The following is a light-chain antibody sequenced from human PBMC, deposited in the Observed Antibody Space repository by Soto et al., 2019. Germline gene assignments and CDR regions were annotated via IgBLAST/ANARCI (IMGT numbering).Light chain of an antibody. V-gene: IGKV1-5*01. CDR3: QQYNTISGYT. CDR2: DAS. J-gene: IGKJ2*01. Sequence: DIPMTQSPSTLSASVGDRVTITCRASQSISSWLAWYQQKPGKAPKLLIYDASSLESGVPSRFSGSGSGTEFTLAISSLQPDDFATYYCQQYNTISGYTFGQGTKLEIK. CDR1: QSISSW.